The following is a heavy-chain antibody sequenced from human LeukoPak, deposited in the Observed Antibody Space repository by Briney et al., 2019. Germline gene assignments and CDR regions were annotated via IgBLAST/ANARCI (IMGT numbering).Heavy chain of an antibody. D-gene: IGHD3-10*01. CDR1: GYTFTSYG. CDR3: ARDVRHYYGSGSYNGYYYGMDV. J-gene: IGHJ6*04. CDR2: ISAYNGNT. V-gene: IGHV1-18*04. Sequence: ASVKVSCKASGYTFTSYGISWVRQAPGQGLEWMGWISAYNGNTNYAQKLQGRVTMTTDTSTSTAYMELRSLRSDDTAVYYCARDVRHYYGSGSYNGYYYGMDVWGKGTTVTVSS.